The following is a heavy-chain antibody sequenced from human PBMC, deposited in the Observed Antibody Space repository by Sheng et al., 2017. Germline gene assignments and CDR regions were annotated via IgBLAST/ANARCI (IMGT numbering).Heavy chain of an antibody. Sequence: QVQLQESGPGLVKPSETLSLTCAVSGYSISSGYYWGWIRQPPGKGLEWIGSIYHSGSTYYNPSLKSRVTISVDTSKNQFSLKLSSVTAADTAVYYCARDSHYCSSTSCSPFDYWGQGTLVTVSS. V-gene: IGHV4-38-2*02. J-gene: IGHJ4*02. CDR3: ARDSHYCSSTSCSPFDY. CDR1: GYSISSGYY. D-gene: IGHD2-2*01. CDR2: IYHSGST.